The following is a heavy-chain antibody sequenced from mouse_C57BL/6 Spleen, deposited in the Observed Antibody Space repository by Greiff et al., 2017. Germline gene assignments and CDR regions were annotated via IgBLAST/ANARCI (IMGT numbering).Heavy chain of an antibody. CDR3: AREALYYGSSYWYFDV. D-gene: IGHD1-1*01. J-gene: IGHJ1*03. Sequence: VQLQQSGAELVKPGASVKLSCKASGYTFTSYWMHWVKQRPGQGLEWIGMIHPNSGSTNYNEKFKSKATLTVDKSSSTAYMQLSSLTSEDAAVYYCAREALYYGSSYWYFDVWGTGTTVTVSS. V-gene: IGHV1-64*01. CDR2: IHPNSGST. CDR1: GYTFTSYW.